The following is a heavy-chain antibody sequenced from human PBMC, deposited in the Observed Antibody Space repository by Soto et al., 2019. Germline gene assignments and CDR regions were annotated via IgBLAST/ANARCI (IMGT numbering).Heavy chain of an antibody. CDR2: IYYSGST. D-gene: IGHD2-8*01. V-gene: IGHV4-59*01. Sequence: SETLSLTCTVSGGSISSYYWSWIRQPPGKGLEWIGYIYYSGSTNYNPSLKSRVTISVDTSKNQFSLKLSSVTAADTAVYYCASVEDHLMFDPWGQGTLVTVSS. CDR3: ASVEDHLMFDP. J-gene: IGHJ5*02. CDR1: GGSISSYY.